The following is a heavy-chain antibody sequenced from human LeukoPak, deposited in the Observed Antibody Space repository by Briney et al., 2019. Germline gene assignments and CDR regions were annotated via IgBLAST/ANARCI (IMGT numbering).Heavy chain of an antibody. J-gene: IGHJ4*02. CDR2: ICPGGTIR. V-gene: IGHV3-74*01. CDR1: GFNFRYSC. Sequence: GSLRVSCAASGFNFRYSCMRWVRQIPGKGLLWVSRICPGGTIRNYADSVKGRFSISRDDARNMVFLEMHSLRVDDTAVYYCVRDFRSGDFWGQGILVTVSS. CDR3: VRDFRSGDF.